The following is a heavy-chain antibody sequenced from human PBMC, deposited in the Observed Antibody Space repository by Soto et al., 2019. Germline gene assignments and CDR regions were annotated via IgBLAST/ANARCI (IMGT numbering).Heavy chain of an antibody. CDR2: IIPVFGTA. CDR1: GGTFSNNA. J-gene: IGHJ6*02. V-gene: IGHV1-69*06. CDR3: ATPGGVLYGLDV. D-gene: IGHD1-26*01. Sequence: VQMVQSGAEVQKPGSSVKVSCKASGGTFSNNAINWVRQAPGHGLEWMGGIIPVFGTANYPQKFRGRVTITADKFTRTVFMELSSLISEDTAVDYCATPGGVLYGLDVWGQGTTVSVSS.